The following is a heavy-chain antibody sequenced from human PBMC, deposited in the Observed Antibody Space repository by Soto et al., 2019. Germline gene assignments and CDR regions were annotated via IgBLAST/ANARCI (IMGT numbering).Heavy chain of an antibody. J-gene: IGHJ4*02. V-gene: IGHV4-59*12. D-gene: IGHD3-9*01. CDR1: GGSISSYY. Sequence: PSETLSLTCTVSGGSISSYYWSWIRQPPGKGLEWIGYIYYDGSTHYSPSLKSRFTISRDNSKNTLYLQMNSLRAEDTAVYYCARDGLRYFDWLFPPFDYWGQGTLVTVSS. CDR2: IYYDGST. CDR3: ARDGLRYFDWLFPPFDY.